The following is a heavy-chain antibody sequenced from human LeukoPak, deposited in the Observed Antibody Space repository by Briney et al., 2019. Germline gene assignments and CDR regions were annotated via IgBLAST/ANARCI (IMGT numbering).Heavy chain of an antibody. D-gene: IGHD3-22*01. J-gene: IGHJ4*02. CDR1: GYSFTNYW. V-gene: IGHV5-51*01. CDR2: IYPGDSDT. CDR3: ARRNYYDSSACYLDY. Sequence: GESLKISCKGSGYSFTNYWIGWVRQMPGKGLEWMGIIYPGDSDTTYSPSFQGQVTISADKSINTAYLQWSSLKASDTAMYYCARRNYYDSSACYLDYWGQGTLVTVSS.